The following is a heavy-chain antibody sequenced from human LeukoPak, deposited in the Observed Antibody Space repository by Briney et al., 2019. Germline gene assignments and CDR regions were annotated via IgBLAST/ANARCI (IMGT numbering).Heavy chain of an antibody. J-gene: IGHJ3*02. D-gene: IGHD2-15*01. CDR1: GGSISSSGYY. V-gene: IGHV4-39*01. CDR2: IYYSGST. Sequence: SETLSLTCTVSGGSISSSGYYWGWIRQPPGKGLEWIGSIYYSGSTYYNPSLKSRVTISVDTSKNQFSLKLSSVTAADTAVYYCARPLFRRAAFDIWGQGTMVTVSS. CDR3: ARPLFRRAAFDI.